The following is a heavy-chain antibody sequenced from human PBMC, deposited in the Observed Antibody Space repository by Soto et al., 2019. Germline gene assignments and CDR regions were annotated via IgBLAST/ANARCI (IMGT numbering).Heavy chain of an antibody. Sequence: QVQLVQSGAEVKKPGSSVKVSCKASGGTFSSYTISWVRQAPGQGLEWMGRIIPILGIANDAQKFQGRVKITADKSTSTAYMELSSLRSEDTAVYYCARDLVATRWGVDYWGQGTLVTVSS. J-gene: IGHJ4*02. CDR2: IIPILGIA. CDR1: GGTFSSYT. D-gene: IGHD5-12*01. V-gene: IGHV1-69*08. CDR3: ARDLVATRWGVDY.